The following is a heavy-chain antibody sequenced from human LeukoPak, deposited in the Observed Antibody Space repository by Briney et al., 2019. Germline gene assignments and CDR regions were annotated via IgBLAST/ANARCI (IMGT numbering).Heavy chain of an antibody. Sequence: ASVKVSCKASGYTFTSYDINWVRQATGQGLEWMGIINPSGGSTSYTQKFQGRVTMTRDTSTSTVYMELSSLRSEDTAVYYCARSYNWNDEYFDYWGQGTLVTVSS. J-gene: IGHJ4*02. CDR2: INPSGGST. CDR1: GYTFTSYD. V-gene: IGHV1-46*01. CDR3: ARSYNWNDEYFDY. D-gene: IGHD1-1*01.